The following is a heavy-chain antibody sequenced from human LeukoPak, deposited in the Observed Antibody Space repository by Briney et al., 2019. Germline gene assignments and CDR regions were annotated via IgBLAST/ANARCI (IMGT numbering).Heavy chain of an antibody. CDR2: IKQGGSEK. CDR1: GFTFSSYW. V-gene: IGHV3-7*03. J-gene: IGHJ4*02. Sequence: GGSLRLSCAASGFTFSSYWMSWVRQAPEKGLEWVANIKQGGSEKYYVDSVKGRFTISRDNAKNSLYLQMNTLRAEDTGVYYCARGGMVRGVITPPFDYWGQGTLVTVSS. CDR3: ARGGMVRGVITPPFDY. D-gene: IGHD3-10*01.